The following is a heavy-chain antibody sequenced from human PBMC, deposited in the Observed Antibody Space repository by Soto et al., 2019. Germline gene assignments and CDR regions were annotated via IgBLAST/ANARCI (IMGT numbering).Heavy chain of an antibody. D-gene: IGHD6-6*01. Sequence: SETLSLTCTVSGGSISSSSYYWGWIRQPPGKGLEWIGSIYYSGSTYYNPSLKSRVTISVDTSKNQFSLKLSSVTAVDTAMYYCARRVKQLVLSHFYGMDVWGQGTTVTV. CDR3: ARRVKQLVLSHFYGMDV. CDR2: IYYSGST. J-gene: IGHJ6*02. V-gene: IGHV4-39*01. CDR1: GGSISSSSYY.